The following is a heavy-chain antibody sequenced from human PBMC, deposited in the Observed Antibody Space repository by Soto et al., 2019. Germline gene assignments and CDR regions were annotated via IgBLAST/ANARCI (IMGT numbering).Heavy chain of an antibody. CDR2: IIPIFGTA. J-gene: IGHJ5*02. V-gene: IGHV1-69*06. Sequence: ASVKVSCKASGGTFSSYAISWVRQAPGQGLEWMGGIIPIFGTANYAQKFQGRVTITADKSTSTAYMELSSLRSEDTAVYYCARRRYGSGSYYHSPWFDPWGQGTLVIVSS. CDR1: GGTFSSYA. CDR3: ARRRYGSGSYYHSPWFDP. D-gene: IGHD3-10*01.